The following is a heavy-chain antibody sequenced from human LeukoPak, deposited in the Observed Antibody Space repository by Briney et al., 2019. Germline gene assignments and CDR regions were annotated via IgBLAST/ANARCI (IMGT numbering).Heavy chain of an antibody. V-gene: IGHV5-51*01. Sequence: GESLKISCKGSGYSFTSYWIGWVRQMPGKGLEWRGIIYPGDSDTRYSPSFQGQVTISADKSISTAYLQWSSLTASDTAMYYCARSRGYRYGPFDYWGQGTLVTVSS. CDR3: ARSRGYRYGPFDY. CDR2: IYPGDSDT. J-gene: IGHJ4*02. D-gene: IGHD5-18*01. CDR1: GYSFTSYW.